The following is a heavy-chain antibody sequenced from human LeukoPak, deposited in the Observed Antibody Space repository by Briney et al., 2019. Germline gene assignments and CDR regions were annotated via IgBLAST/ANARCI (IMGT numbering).Heavy chain of an antibody. Sequence: GGSLRLSCAASGFTFSSYGMHWVRQAPGKGLERVAFIRYDGSKKYYTDSVKGRFTISRDNSKNTLYLQMNSLRVEDTAIYYCARDGMVYARGNFFDLWGRGTLIAVSS. CDR1: GFTFSSYG. V-gene: IGHV3-30*02. CDR3: ARDGMVYARGNFFDL. J-gene: IGHJ2*01. D-gene: IGHD2-8*01. CDR2: IRYDGSKK.